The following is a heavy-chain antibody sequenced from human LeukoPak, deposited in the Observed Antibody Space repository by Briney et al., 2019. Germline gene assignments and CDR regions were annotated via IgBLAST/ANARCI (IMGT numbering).Heavy chain of an antibody. CDR2: IYTSGST. CDR1: GGSISSYY. V-gene: IGHV4-4*07. CDR3: ARAPRYCSGGSCYSTFDY. J-gene: IGHJ4*02. Sequence: SETLSLTCTVSGGSISSYYWSWIRQPAGKGLEWIGRIYTSGSTSYNPSLKSRVTMSVDTSKNQFSLKLSSVTAADTAVYYCARAPRYCSGGSCYSTFDYWGQGTLVTVSS. D-gene: IGHD2-15*01.